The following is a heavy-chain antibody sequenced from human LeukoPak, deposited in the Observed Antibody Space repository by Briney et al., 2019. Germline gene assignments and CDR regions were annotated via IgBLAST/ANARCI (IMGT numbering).Heavy chain of an antibody. J-gene: IGHJ5*01. CDR3: AREPTAMVSFNWFDP. V-gene: IGHV1-18*01. D-gene: IGHD5-18*01. CDR2: ISPYSGNT. Sequence: ASVKVSCKGTGYNFINFGISWVRQAPGQGPEWMGWISPYSGNTNYAHKFQGRVTMTADTSTSTAYMELRTLRSDDTAMYYCAREPTAMVSFNWFDPWGQGTLVTVSS. CDR1: GYNFINFG.